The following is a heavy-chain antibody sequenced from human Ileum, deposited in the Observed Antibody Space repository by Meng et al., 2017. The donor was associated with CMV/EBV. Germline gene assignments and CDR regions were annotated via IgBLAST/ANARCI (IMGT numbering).Heavy chain of an antibody. CDR1: VESTSVFF. J-gene: IGHJ4*02. D-gene: IGHD6-19*01. CDR3: AKEQSIGIAVTGIFDF. Sequence: LQESCPGLGKPSEALSRTCTVAVESTSVFFWSWIRQPAGKGLEWIGRIYSSGSTFYNPSLESRVTMSIDTSKNQFSLRLASVTAADTAVYFCAKEQSIGIAVTGIFDFWGQGALVTVSS. V-gene: IGHV4-4*07. CDR2: IYSSGST.